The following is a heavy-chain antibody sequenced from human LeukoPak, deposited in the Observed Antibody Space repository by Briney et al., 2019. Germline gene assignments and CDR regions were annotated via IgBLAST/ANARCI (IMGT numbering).Heavy chain of an antibody. CDR2: IYHSGST. D-gene: IGHD1-26*01. Sequence: SETLSLTCTVSGYSIDSGFYWGWIGQPPGKGLEWIANIYHSGSTYYNPSLQSRVNISVDTSKNQFSLNLATVAATDTAMYYCARVGYSGSYYHAFEIWGQGTMVTVSS. J-gene: IGHJ3*02. CDR1: GYSIDSGFY. CDR3: ARVGYSGSYYHAFEI. V-gene: IGHV4-38-2*02.